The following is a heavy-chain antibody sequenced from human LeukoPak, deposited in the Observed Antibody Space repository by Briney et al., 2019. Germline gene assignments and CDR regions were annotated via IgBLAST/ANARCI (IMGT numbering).Heavy chain of an antibody. CDR2: INPSGGST. CDR3: ARGAYCGGDCYSVRGYYYYGMDV. V-gene: IGHV1-46*01. Sequence: ASVNVSCKASGYTFTSYYMHWVRQAPGQGLEWMGIINPSGGSTSYAQKFQGRVTMTRDTSTSTVYMELSSLRSEDTAVYYCARGAYCGGDCYSVRGYYYYGMDVWGQGTTVTVSS. D-gene: IGHD2-21*02. CDR1: GYTFTSYY. J-gene: IGHJ6*02.